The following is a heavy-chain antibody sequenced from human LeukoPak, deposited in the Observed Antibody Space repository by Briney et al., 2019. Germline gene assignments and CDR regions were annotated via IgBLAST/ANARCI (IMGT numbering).Heavy chain of an antibody. Sequence: PSETLSLTCTVSGGSISTSSYYWGWVRQPPGKGLEWIGNIFYSGSTYYSPSLKSRVTISLDTSRNQFSLKLNSVTAADTAVYYCAREGPYSSGWYEDYWGQGSLVAVSS. CDR2: IFYSGST. D-gene: IGHD6-19*01. CDR1: GGSISTSSYY. V-gene: IGHV4-39*07. J-gene: IGHJ4*02. CDR3: AREGPYSSGWYEDY.